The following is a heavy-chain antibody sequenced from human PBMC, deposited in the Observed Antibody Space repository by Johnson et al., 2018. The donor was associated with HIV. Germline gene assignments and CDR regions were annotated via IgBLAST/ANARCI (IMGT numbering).Heavy chain of an antibody. CDR2: IGTAGDT. CDR1: GFTFSSYD. V-gene: IGHV3-13*01. D-gene: IGHD3-22*01. Sequence: VQLVESGGGLVQPGGSLRLSCAASGFTFSSYDMHWVRQATGKGLEWVSAIGTAGDTYYQGSVKGRFTIARENSKNTLYLQMNSLRAEDTAVYYCARSTGPYSTYYYDSPDPDAFDIWGQGTMVTVSS. J-gene: IGHJ3*02. CDR3: ARSTGPYSTYYYDSPDPDAFDI.